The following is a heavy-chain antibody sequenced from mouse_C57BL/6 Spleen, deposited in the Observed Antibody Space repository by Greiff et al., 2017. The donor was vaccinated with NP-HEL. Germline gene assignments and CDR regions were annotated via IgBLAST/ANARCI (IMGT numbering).Heavy chain of an antibody. CDR3: ARLRRGGYYAMGY. J-gene: IGHJ4*01. V-gene: IGHV5-16*01. CDR1: GFTFSDYY. Sequence: EVKVVESEGGLVQPGSSMKLSCTASGFTFSDYYMAWVRQVPEKGLEWVATINYDGSSTYYLDSLKSRFIISRDNAKNILYLQMSSLKSEDTATYYCARLRRGGYYAMGYWGQGTSVTVSS. D-gene: IGHD2-12*01. CDR2: INYDGSST.